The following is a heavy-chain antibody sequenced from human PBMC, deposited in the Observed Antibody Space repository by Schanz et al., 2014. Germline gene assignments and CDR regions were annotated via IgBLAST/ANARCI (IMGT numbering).Heavy chain of an antibody. Sequence: QVQLVESGGGVVQPGRSLRLSCAASGFTFSNYGLVWVRQAPGKGLEWLAVISYDGSDKFHADSVKGRFTISRDNLKNTVYLQMNSLRAGDTAVYYCAKDGRLPYYGTGSDFDYWGQGTLVTVSS. J-gene: IGHJ4*02. CDR2: ISYDGSDK. V-gene: IGHV3-30*18. CDR3: AKDGRLPYYGTGSDFDY. D-gene: IGHD3-22*01. CDR1: GFTFSNYG.